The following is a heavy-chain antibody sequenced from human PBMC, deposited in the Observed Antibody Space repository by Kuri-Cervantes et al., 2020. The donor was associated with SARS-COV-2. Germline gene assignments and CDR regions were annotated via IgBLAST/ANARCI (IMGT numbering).Heavy chain of an antibody. Sequence: ASAKVSCKASGYTFTSYGISWVRQAPGQGLEWMGWISAYNGNTNYAQKLQGRVTMTTDTSTSTAYMELRSLRSDDTAVYYCARYKASDIWTGYYWGFDYWGQGTLVTVSS. CDR2: ISAYNGNT. CDR3: ARYKASDIWTGYYWGFDY. D-gene: IGHD3-9*01. V-gene: IGHV1-18*01. J-gene: IGHJ4*02. CDR1: GYTFTSYG.